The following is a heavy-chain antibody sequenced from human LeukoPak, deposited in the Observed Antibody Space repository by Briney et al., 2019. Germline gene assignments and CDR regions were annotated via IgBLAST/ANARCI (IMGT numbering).Heavy chain of an antibody. CDR2: TNPDGSIK. CDR1: GFIFGGYW. CDR3: VSGFLQWLY. D-gene: IGHD3-3*01. V-gene: IGHV3-7*01. J-gene: IGHJ4*02. Sequence: AGSLRLSCAASGFIFGGYWMSWVRQAPGRGLEWVANTNPDGSIKYYVDSVNGRFTISRDNAKNSLYLQMNSLRAEDTAVYYCVSGFLQWLYWGQGTLVTVSS.